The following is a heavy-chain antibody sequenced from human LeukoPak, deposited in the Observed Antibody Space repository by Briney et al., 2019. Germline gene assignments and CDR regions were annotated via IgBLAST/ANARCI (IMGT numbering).Heavy chain of an antibody. CDR3: ARVARHDYTYYPWGNYFDY. J-gene: IGHJ4*02. D-gene: IGHD4-11*01. CDR1: GGSISSYY. Sequence: SETLSLTCTVSGGSISSYYWSWIRQPPGKGLEWIGYIYYSGSTNYNPSLKSRVTMSVDTSKNQFYLKLSSVTAADTAVYYCARVARHDYTYYPWGNYFDYWGQGTLVTVSS. V-gene: IGHV4-59*08. CDR2: IYYSGST.